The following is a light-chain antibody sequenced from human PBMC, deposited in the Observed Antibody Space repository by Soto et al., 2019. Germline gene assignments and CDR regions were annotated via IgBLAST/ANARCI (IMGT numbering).Light chain of an antibody. V-gene: IGLV2-11*01. CDR1: ASDVGSYDY. CDR2: DVT. J-gene: IGLJ3*02. CDR3: CSYAGTYNFVV. Sequence: QSALTQPRSVSGSPGQSVTISCTGSASDVGSYDYVSWYQVHPGKAPKLLVYDVTERPSGVPDRFSGSKSGNTASLTISRLQADDEADYYCCSYAGTYNFVVFGGGTKLTVL.